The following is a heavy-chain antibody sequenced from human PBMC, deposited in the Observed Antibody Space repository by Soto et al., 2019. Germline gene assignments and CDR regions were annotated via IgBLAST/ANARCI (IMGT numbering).Heavy chain of an antibody. CDR2: IIPIMNIT. J-gene: IGHJ4*02. CDR1: GGTFSSYT. Sequence: QVQQVRSGAEVKKPGSSVKVPCKASGGTFSSYTISWVRQAPGQGLEWMARIIPIMNITNFARKFQDRVTLTADTSTNTAYMELSSLTSEDTAVYYCSSQSMRPRPLPGYSFDYWGQGVLVTVSS. D-gene: IGHD6-6*01. V-gene: IGHV1-69*02. CDR3: SSQSMRPRPLPGYSFDY.